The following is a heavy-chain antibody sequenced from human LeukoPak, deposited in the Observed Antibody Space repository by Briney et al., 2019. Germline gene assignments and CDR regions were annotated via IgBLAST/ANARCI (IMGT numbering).Heavy chain of an antibody. CDR3: AVHCSSTSCYPYYFDY. D-gene: IGHD2-2*01. V-gene: IGHV4-34*01. Sequence: SETLSLTCAVYGGSFSGYYWSWIRQPPGKGLEWIGEINHSGSTNYNPSLKSRVTISVGTSKNQFSLKLSSVTAADTAVYYCAVHCSSTSCYPYYFDYWGQGTLVTVSS. J-gene: IGHJ4*02. CDR2: INHSGST. CDR1: GGSFSGYY.